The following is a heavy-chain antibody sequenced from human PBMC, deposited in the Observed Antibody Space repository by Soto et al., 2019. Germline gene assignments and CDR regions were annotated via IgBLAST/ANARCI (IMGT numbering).Heavy chain of an antibody. V-gene: IGHV3-23*01. CDR1: GFTFSSYA. D-gene: IGHD3-3*01. J-gene: IGHJ4*02. CDR3: AKAGQYYDFWSGYYPFDY. Sequence: EVQLLESGGGLVQPGGSLRLSCAASGFTFSSYAMSWVRQAPGKGLEWVSAISGSGGSTYYADSVKGRFTISRDNSKNTLYLQMNSLRADDTAVYYCAKAGQYYDFWSGYYPFDYWGQGTLVTVSS. CDR2: ISGSGGST.